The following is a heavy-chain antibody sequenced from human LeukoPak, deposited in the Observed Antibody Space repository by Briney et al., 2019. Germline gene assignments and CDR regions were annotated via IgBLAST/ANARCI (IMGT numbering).Heavy chain of an antibody. J-gene: IGHJ4*02. CDR3: AHSISMDFEY. Sequence: PSETLSLTCTVSGGSISSGSYYWGWIRQPAGKGLEWIGRIYNGGTTNYNPSLESRVTISIDRSKNQFSLKLTSVTAADTAVYYCAHSISMDFEYWGQGTLVTVSS. D-gene: IGHD2/OR15-2a*01. CDR2: IYNGGTT. CDR1: GGSISSGSYY. V-gene: IGHV4-61*02.